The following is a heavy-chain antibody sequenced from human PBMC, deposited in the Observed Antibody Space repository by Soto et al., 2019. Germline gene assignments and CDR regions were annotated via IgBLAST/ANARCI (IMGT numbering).Heavy chain of an antibody. CDR2: IYYSGST. D-gene: IGHD2-15*01. CDR3: ARAEGGPVAATSRYFDY. Sequence: SETLSLTCTVSGGSISSSSYYWGWIRQPPGKGLEWIGSIYYSGSTYYNPSLKSRVTISVATSKNQCSLKLSSVTAADTAVYYCARAEGGPVAATSRYFDYWGQGTLVTVSS. J-gene: IGHJ4*02. V-gene: IGHV4-39*01. CDR1: GGSISSSSYY.